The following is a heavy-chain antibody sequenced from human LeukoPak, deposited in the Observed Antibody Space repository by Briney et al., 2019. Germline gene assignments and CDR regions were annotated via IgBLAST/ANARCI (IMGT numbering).Heavy chain of an antibody. Sequence: GGSLRLSCAASGFSFYDYPMHWVRQAPGKGLEWASLISGDGVKTYYADSVRGRFTISRDNSKDSLYLRMNSLRTEDTAMYYCVKEIDTLGTNAFDIWGQGTMVTVSS. CDR3: VKEIDTLGTNAFDI. V-gene: IGHV3-43*02. CDR2: ISGDGVKT. D-gene: IGHD2-15*01. J-gene: IGHJ3*02. CDR1: GFSFYDYP.